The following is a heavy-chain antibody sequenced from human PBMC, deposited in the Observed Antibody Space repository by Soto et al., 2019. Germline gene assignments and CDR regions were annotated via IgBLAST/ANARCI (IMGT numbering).Heavy chain of an antibody. CDR2: IYYSGST. V-gene: IGHV4-59*01. Sequence: SETLSLTCTVSGGSISSYYWSWIRQPPGKGLEWIGYIYYSGSTNYNPSLKSRVTISVDTSKNQFSLKLSSVTAADTAVYYCAGNDILTGYTLDYWGQGTLVTVSS. D-gene: IGHD3-9*01. J-gene: IGHJ4*02. CDR1: GGSISSYY. CDR3: AGNDILTGYTLDY.